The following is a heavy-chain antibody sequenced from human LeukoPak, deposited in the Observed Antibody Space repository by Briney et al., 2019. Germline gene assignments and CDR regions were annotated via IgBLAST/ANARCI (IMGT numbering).Heavy chain of an antibody. CDR1: GFTFSSYA. D-gene: IGHD6-13*01. CDR2: ISGSGGST. CDR3: AKDPSSMAAAGAHDP. V-gene: IGHV3-23*01. Sequence: PGGSLRLSCAASGFTFSSYAMSWVRQAPGKGLGWVSAISGSGGSTYYADSVKGRFTISRDNSKNTLYLQMNSLRAEDTAVYYCAKDPSSMAAAGAHDPWGQGTLVTVSS. J-gene: IGHJ5*02.